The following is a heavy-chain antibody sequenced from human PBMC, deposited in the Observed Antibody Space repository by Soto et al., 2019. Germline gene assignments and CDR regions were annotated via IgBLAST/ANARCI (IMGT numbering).Heavy chain of an antibody. CDR1: GFNFNTYS. Sequence: EVQLVESGGGLVEPGGSLRLSCAASGFNFNTYSMNWVRQAPGRGLEWVSCISSTSTYIYYADSLKGRFTVSRENAKNLLYLQMNSLTAEDTAVYFCARGEVVGPAALGAPMDVWGQGTTVTVSS. D-gene: IGHD2-2*01. J-gene: IGHJ6*02. V-gene: IGHV3-21*01. CDR3: ARGEVVGPAALGAPMDV. CDR2: ISSTSTYI.